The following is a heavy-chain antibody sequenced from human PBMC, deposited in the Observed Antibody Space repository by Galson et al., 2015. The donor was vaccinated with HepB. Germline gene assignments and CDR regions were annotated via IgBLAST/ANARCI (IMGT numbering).Heavy chain of an antibody. D-gene: IGHD4-11*01. Sequence: SLRLSCAASGFTFSNYWMTWVRQATGKGLEWVANIKQDGSETYYVDSVKGRFTISRDNAENSLYLQMNSLRAEDTAVYYCARGLGSNYGGGDYWGQGTLVTVSS. CDR2: IKQDGSET. V-gene: IGHV3-7*01. J-gene: IGHJ4*02. CDR3: ARGLGSNYGGGDY. CDR1: GFTFSNYW.